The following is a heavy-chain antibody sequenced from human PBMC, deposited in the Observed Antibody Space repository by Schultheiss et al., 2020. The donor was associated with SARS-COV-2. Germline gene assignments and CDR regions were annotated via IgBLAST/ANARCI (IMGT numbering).Heavy chain of an antibody. CDR3: AKGHTGGVAGTFDY. CDR1: GFTFDDYA. V-gene: IGHV3-9*01. D-gene: IGHD6-19*01. J-gene: IGHJ4*02. Sequence: GGSLRLSCAASGFTFDDYAMHWVRQAPGKGLEWVSGISWNSGSIGYADSVKGRFTISRDNAKNSLYLQMNSLRAEDTALYYCAKGHTGGVAGTFDYWGQGPRSPSPQ. CDR2: ISWNSGSI.